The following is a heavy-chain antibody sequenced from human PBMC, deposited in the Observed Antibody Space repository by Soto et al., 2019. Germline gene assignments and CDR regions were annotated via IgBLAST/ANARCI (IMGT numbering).Heavy chain of an antibody. J-gene: IGHJ4*02. V-gene: IGHV3-21*01. Sequence: GGSLRLSCAASGFTFTRYSMNWVRQAPGKGLEWVSSISSTTNYIYYAGSMKGRFTVSRDNAKNSVYLEMNSLSAEDTALYYCARESEDLTSNFDYWGQGTLVTVSS. CDR3: ARESEDLTSNFDY. CDR2: ISSTTNYI. CDR1: GFTFTRYS.